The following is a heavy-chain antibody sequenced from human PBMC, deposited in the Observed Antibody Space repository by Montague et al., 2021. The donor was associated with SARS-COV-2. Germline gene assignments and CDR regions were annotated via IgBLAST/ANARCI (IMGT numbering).Heavy chain of an antibody. CDR1: GFTFRTYS. Sequence: SLRLSCAASGFTFRTYSLAWVRQAPGKGLEWVSYITSSSAIYYGYSVRGRFAISRDNAKNSLYLQMNSLRDEDTAVYYCARGSGYYYGSGSYFNARETLDVWGQGTTVTVSS. J-gene: IGHJ6*02. V-gene: IGHV3-48*02. CDR2: ITSSSAI. D-gene: IGHD3-10*01. CDR3: ARGSGYYYGSGSYFNARETLDV.